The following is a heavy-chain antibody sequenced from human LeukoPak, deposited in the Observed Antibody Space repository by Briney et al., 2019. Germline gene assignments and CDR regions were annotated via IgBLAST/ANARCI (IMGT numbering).Heavy chain of an antibody. J-gene: IGHJ4*02. CDR3: ARGKTVTDFDY. D-gene: IGHD4-17*01. CDR1: GGSFSGYY. CDR2: INHSGST. Sequence: PSETLSLTCAVYGGSFSGYYWSWIRQPPGKGLEWIGEINHSGSTNYNPSLKSRVTISVDTSKNQFSLKLSSVTAADTAVYHCARGKTVTDFDYWGQGTLVTVSS. V-gene: IGHV4-34*01.